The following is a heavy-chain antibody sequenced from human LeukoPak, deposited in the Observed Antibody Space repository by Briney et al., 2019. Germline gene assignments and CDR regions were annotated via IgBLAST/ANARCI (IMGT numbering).Heavy chain of an antibody. CDR2: INHSGST. J-gene: IGHJ5*02. CDR1: GGSFSGYY. CDR3: ARGRPPGAFLAARRGPWSDP. D-gene: IGHD6-6*01. V-gene: IGHV4-34*01. Sequence: SETLSLTCAVYGGSFSGYYWSWIRQPPGKGLEWSGEINHSGSTNYNPSLKSRVTISLDTSKNQFYLKLSSVTAAATDVYYCARGRPPGAFLAARRGPWSDPWGQGTLVTVPS.